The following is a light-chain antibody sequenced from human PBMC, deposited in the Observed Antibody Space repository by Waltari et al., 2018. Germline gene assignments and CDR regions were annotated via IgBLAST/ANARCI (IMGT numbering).Light chain of an antibody. Sequence: SYVLTQPPSASVAPGETARITCGGHNIESNSVHWYRQRPAQAPVVVISYDNDRAAGIPERFSGSNSGNTATLTISRVEAGDEADYYCQVWDANTDPGVFGTGTEVTVL. CDR3: QVWDANTDPGV. J-gene: IGLJ1*01. CDR1: NIESNS. CDR2: YDN. V-gene: IGLV3-21*01.